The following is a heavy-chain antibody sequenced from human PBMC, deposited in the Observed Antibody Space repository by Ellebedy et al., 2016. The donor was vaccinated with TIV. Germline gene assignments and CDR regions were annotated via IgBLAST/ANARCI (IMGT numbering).Heavy chain of an antibody. CDR3: ARDQLRCGGDCYSVPKYYFDY. D-gene: IGHD2-21*02. CDR2: ISSRSSTI. CDR1: GFTFSSYS. J-gene: IGHJ4*02. V-gene: IGHV3-48*01. Sequence: GESLKISCAASGFTFSSYSMNWVRQAPGKGLEWVSYISSRSSTIYYADSVKGRFTISRDNSRNTLYLQMNSLRAADTAVYYCARDQLRCGGDCYSVPKYYFDYWGQGTLVTVSS.